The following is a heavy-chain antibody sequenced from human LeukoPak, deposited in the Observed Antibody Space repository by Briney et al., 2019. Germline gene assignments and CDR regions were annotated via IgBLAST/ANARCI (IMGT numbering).Heavy chain of an antibody. CDR2: IYPGDSDT. V-gene: IGHV5-51*01. Sequence: GGSLKISCKGSGYSFTSYWIGWVRQMPGKGLEWMGIIYPGDSDTRYSPSFQGQVTISADKSISTAYLQWSSLKASDTAMYYCARQGVCSSTSCYFAFDIWGQGTMVTVSS. CDR1: GYSFTSYW. D-gene: IGHD2-2*01. CDR3: ARQGVCSSTSCYFAFDI. J-gene: IGHJ3*02.